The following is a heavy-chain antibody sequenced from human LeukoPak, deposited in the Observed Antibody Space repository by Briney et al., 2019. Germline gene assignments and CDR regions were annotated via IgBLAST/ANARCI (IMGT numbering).Heavy chain of an antibody. J-gene: IGHJ4*02. CDR2: IYYSGTT. V-gene: IGHV4-39*01. CDR1: GGSINRGFYY. D-gene: IGHD2-21*01. Sequence: SETLSLTCTVSGGSINRGFYYWGWIRQPPGKGLAWIGSIYYSGTTYYNPSLKGRVTVSVDTSRNQFSLQLTSVTVADTAVYFCARHRPSSTMSGIALWGQGTLVTVSS. CDR3: ARHRPSSTMSGIAL.